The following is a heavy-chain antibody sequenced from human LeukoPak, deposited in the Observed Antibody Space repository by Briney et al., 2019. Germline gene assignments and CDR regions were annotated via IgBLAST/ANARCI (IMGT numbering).Heavy chain of an antibody. CDR1: GFTFTSAT. Sequence: EASVKVSCKASGFTFTSATIQWGRQARGQRLEWIGWIVVGSGNTNYAQKFQERVLIPRDMSTTTVYMELSSLRSEDTAVYYCAGTPWFGELTLDYWGQGTLVTVSS. D-gene: IGHD3-10*01. J-gene: IGHJ4*02. CDR2: IVVGSGNT. V-gene: IGHV1-58*02. CDR3: AGTPWFGELTLDY.